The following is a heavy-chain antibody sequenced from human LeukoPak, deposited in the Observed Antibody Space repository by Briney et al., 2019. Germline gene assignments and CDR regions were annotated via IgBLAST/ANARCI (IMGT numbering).Heavy chain of an antibody. CDR1: GGSISSGGYY. V-gene: IGHV4-31*03. CDR3: AGDTYYYDSSGYRGDY. CDR2: IYYSGST. D-gene: IGHD3-22*01. J-gene: IGHJ4*02. Sequence: PSETLSLTCTVSGGSISSGGYYWSWIRQHPGKGLEWIGYIYYSGSTYYNPSLKSRVTISVDTSKNRFSLKLSSVTAADTAVYYCAGDTYYYDSSGYRGDYWGQGTLVTVSS.